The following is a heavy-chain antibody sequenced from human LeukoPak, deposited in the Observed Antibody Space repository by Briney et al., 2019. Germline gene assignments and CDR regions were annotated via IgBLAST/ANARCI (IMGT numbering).Heavy chain of an antibody. Sequence: PGGSLRLSCGASGFTFRTSWMNWVRQAPGKGLEWVASINPDGSEKYSVDSVKGRFTISRDNAKNSLYLQMNSLRAEDTAVFYCAKEPRYSSGWPLDYWGQGTLVTVSS. CDR3: AKEPRYSSGWPLDY. J-gene: IGHJ4*02. V-gene: IGHV3-7*01. CDR2: INPDGSEK. D-gene: IGHD6-19*01. CDR1: GFTFRTSW.